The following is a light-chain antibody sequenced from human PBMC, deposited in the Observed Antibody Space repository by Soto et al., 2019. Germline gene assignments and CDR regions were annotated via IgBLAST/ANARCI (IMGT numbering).Light chain of an antibody. V-gene: IGKV3-15*01. CDR3: QQYDNWPPWT. Sequence: EIVMTQSPATLSMSPGERATLSCRASQSISNYLAWYQQKPGQAPRLLIYSASTRAAGIPARFSGSGSGTEVTLTISSLLSEDFAIYYCQQYDNWPPWTFGQGTRVELK. J-gene: IGKJ1*01. CDR1: QSISNY. CDR2: SAS.